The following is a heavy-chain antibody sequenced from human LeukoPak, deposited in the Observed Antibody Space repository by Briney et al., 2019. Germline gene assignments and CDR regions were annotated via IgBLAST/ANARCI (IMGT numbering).Heavy chain of an antibody. CDR2: INHSGST. D-gene: IGHD4-17*01. J-gene: IGHJ6*02. CDR3: ARDVRTVPYYYYGMDV. CDR1: GGSFSGYY. Sequence: SETLSLTCAVYGGSFSGYYWSWIRQPPGKGLEWIGEINHSGSTNYNPSLESRVTISVDTSKNQFSLKLSSVTAADTAVHYCARDVRTVPYYYYGMDVWGQGTTVTVSS. V-gene: IGHV4-34*01.